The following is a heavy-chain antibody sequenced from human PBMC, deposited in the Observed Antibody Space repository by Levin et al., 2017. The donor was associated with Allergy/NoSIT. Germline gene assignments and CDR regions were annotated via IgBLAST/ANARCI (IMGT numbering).Heavy chain of an antibody. D-gene: IGHD7-27*01. J-gene: IGHJ4*02. CDR1: GYTFTDYY. V-gene: IGHV1-2*02. Sequence: GESLKISCKTSGYTFTDYYMHWVRQAPGQGLEWMGWINPNSGGTNYVQKFQGRVTMTRDTSISTAYMELSRLRSDDTAVYYCARPAGEGWDARFDYWGQGTLVTVSS. CDR3: ARPAGEGWDARFDY. CDR2: INPNSGGT.